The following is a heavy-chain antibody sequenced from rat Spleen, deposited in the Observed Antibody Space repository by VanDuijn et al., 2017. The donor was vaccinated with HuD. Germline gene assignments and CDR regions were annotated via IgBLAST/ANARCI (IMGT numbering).Heavy chain of an antibody. V-gene: IGHV5-7*01. D-gene: IGHD1-3*01. CDR3: ERQDYGSPGY. J-gene: IGHJ2*01. Sequence: EVQLVESGGGLVQPGRSLKLSCAASGFTFSDYNMAWVRQAPKKGLEWVATISYDGSSTYYRDSVKGRFTISRDNAKSTLYLQMDSLRSEDTATDYCERQDYGSPGYWGQGVMVTVSS. CDR1: GFTFSDYN. CDR2: ISYDGSST.